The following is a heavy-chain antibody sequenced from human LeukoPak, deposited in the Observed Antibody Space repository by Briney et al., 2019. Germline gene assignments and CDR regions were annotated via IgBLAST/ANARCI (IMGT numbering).Heavy chain of an antibody. Sequence: GESLKISCKGSGYSFTSYWIAWVRQMPGKGLEWMGIIYPSDSDTRYSPSFQGQVTISADKSISTAYLQWSSLKASDTAMYYCARRGTGSSSWLLFDYWGQGTLVTVSS. V-gene: IGHV5-51*01. J-gene: IGHJ4*02. D-gene: IGHD6-13*01. CDR1: GYSFTSYW. CDR3: ARRGTGSSSWLLFDY. CDR2: IYPSDSDT.